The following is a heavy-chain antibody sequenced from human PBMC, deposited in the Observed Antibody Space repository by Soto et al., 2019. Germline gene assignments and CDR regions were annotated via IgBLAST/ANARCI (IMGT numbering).Heavy chain of an antibody. CDR1: GASVSSGSHY. J-gene: IGHJ5*02. CDR2: IHGSGST. V-gene: IGHV4-61*01. D-gene: IGHD3-22*01. CDR3: ARERVSTVVVGSWFDP. Sequence: LSLTCSVSGASVSSGSHYWNWIRQPPKKGLEWVGYIHGSGSTNYNPSLRGRASISVDTSQNQISLQLSSVTAADTAVYFCARERVSTVVVGSWFDPWGLGTLVTVSS.